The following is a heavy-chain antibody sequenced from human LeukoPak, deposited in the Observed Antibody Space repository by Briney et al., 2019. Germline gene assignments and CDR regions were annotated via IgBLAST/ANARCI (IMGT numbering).Heavy chain of an antibody. CDR3: MKGGYWWSPYGYYYY. J-gene: IGHJ4*02. CDR1: RFSFSNYG. D-gene: IGHD2-15*01. V-gene: IGHV3-30*18. CDR2: ISNDAKKI. Sequence: PGRSLRLSCAASRFSFSNYGMHWLRQAPGQGLEWVAVISNDAKKIYYLDSVKGRFTVSRDNSKSMSYVQMDSLRVEDRAVYYCMKGGYWWSPYGYYYYWGQGTLVTVSS.